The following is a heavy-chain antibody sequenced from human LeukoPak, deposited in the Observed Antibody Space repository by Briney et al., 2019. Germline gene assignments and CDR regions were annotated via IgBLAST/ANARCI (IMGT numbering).Heavy chain of an antibody. Sequence: GASVKVSRKASGYTFTSYYMHWVRQAPGQGLEWMGIINPSGGSTSYAQKFQGRVTMTRDTSTSTVYMELSSLRSEDTVVYYCARDASGNDYGGLVYYYYGMDVWGQGTTVTVSS. V-gene: IGHV1-46*01. CDR3: ARDASGNDYGGLVYYYYGMDV. J-gene: IGHJ6*02. CDR2: INPSGGST. D-gene: IGHD4-23*01. CDR1: GYTFTSYY.